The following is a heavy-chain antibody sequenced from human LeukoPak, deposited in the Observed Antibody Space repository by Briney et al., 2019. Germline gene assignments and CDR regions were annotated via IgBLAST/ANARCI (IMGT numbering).Heavy chain of an antibody. CDR2: ISYDGSNK. J-gene: IGHJ4*02. V-gene: IGHV3-30*03. CDR3: ARLGNSGYYFDY. CDR1: GFTFSSYG. Sequence: GGSLRLSCAASGFTFSSYGMHWVRQAPGKGLEWVAVISYDGSNKYYADSVKGRFTISRDNSKNTLYLQMNSLRAEDTAVYYCARLGNSGYYFDYWGQGTLVTVSS. D-gene: IGHD4-23*01.